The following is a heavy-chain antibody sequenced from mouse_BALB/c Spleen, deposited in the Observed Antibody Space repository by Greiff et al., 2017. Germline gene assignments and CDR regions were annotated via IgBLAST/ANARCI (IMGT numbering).Heavy chain of an antibody. D-gene: IGHD3-2*01. CDR2: ISYDGSN. V-gene: IGHV3-6*02. Sequence: VQLKESGPGLVKPSQSLSLTCSVTGYSITSGYYWNWIRQFPGNKLEWMGYISYDGSNNYNPSLKNRISITRDTSKNQFFLTLNSVTTEDTATYYCARGAGQLGLHFDYWGQGTTLTVSS. CDR3: ARGAGQLGLHFDY. CDR1: GYSITSGYY. J-gene: IGHJ2*01.